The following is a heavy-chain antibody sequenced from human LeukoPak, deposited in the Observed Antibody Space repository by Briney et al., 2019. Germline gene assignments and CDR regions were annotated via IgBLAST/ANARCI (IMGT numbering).Heavy chain of an antibody. CDR1: GFTFSCYA. Sequence: GRSLRLSCAASGFTFSCYAMHWVRQAPGKGLEWVAVISYDGSNKYYADSVKGRFTISRDNSKDTLYLQMNSRRAEDTAVYYCARDKLDILDSSRWPRIYYYYYYMDVWGKGTTVTVSS. V-gene: IGHV3-30*04. J-gene: IGHJ6*03. CDR2: ISYDGSNK. CDR3: ARDKLDILDSSRWPRIYYYYYYMDV. D-gene: IGHD6-19*01.